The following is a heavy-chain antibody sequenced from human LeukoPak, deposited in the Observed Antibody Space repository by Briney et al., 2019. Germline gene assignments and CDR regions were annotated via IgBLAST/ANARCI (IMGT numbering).Heavy chain of an antibody. D-gene: IGHD6-13*01. CDR1: GYTFTNYY. J-gene: IGHJ2*01. CDR3: ARMAAAGTWYFDL. CDR2: INPNSAST. V-gene: IGHV1-46*01. Sequence: ASVKVSCKTSGYTFTNYYLHWVRQAPGQGLEWMGIINPNSASTTYAQKFQGRVTMTRDTSTSTVYMELSSLRSEDTAVYYCARMAAAGTWYFDLWGRGTLVTVSS.